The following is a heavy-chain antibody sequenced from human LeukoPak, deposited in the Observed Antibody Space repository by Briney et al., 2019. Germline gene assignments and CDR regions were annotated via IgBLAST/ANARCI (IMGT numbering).Heavy chain of an antibody. J-gene: IGHJ4*02. CDR2: ISYDGSKK. CDR1: GFTFSSYA. CDR3: ARDANHGDFDY. V-gene: IGHV3-30-3*01. Sequence: GGSLRLSCAASGFTFSSYAMHWVRQAPGKGLEWVAVISYDGSKKYYADSVKGRFTISRDNSKNTLYLQMNSLRAEDTALYYCARDANHGDFDYWGQGTLVTVSS. D-gene: IGHD4-17*01.